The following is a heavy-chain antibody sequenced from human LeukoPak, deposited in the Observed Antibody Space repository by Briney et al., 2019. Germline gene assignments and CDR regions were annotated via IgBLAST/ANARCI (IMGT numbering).Heavy chain of an antibody. Sequence: ASVKGSCKASGYTFTTYFIHWVRQAPGQGLEWMGVINPSGGSTSYAQNFQGRLTMTRDTSTSTVYMELSSLRSEDTALYYCARPNYYGSESYSFDYWGQGTLVTVSS. CDR1: GYTFTTYF. D-gene: IGHD3-10*01. CDR3: ARPNYYGSESYSFDY. J-gene: IGHJ4*02. V-gene: IGHV1-46*01. CDR2: INPSGGST.